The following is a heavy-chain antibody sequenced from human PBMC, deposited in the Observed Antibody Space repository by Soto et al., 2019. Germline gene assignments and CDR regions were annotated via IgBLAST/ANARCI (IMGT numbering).Heavy chain of an antibody. V-gene: IGHV4-39*01. Sequence: SETLSLTCTVSGGSISSSSYYWGWIRQPPGKGLEWIGSIYYSGSTYYNPSLKSRVTISVDTSKNQFSLKLSSVTAADTAVYYCARQEPGITIFGVVLTWFAPWGQGTLVPVSS. CDR1: GGSISSSSYY. D-gene: IGHD3-3*01. J-gene: IGHJ5*02. CDR3: ARQEPGITIFGVVLTWFAP. CDR2: IYYSGST.